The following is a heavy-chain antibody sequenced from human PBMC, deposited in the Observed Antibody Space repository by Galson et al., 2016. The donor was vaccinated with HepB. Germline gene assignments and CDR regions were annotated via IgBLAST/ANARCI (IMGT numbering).Heavy chain of an antibody. D-gene: IGHD2-2*01. CDR3: ARDRYCSSARCYGSDY. J-gene: IGHJ4*02. CDR1: GDSISSASYY. V-gene: IGHV4-61*02. Sequence: TLSLTCAVSGDSISSASYYWSWIRQPAGKGLGWIGRIYTSGSTNYNPSLKSRVTISVDTSKNQFSLKLNSVTAADTAVYYCARDRYCSSARCYGSDYWGQGTLVTVSS. CDR2: IYTSGST.